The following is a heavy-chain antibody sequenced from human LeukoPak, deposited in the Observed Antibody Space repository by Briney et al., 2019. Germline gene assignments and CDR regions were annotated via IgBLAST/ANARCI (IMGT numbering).Heavy chain of an antibody. Sequence: ASVKVSCKASGYTFTGYYMHWVRQAPGQGLEWMGWINPNSGGTNYAQKFQGRVTMTRNTSISTAYMELSSLRSEDTAVYYCARAGLGFRGWFDPWGQGTLVTVSS. V-gene: IGHV1-2*02. CDR1: GYTFTGYY. CDR3: ARAGLGFRGWFDP. D-gene: IGHD3-16*01. J-gene: IGHJ5*02. CDR2: INPNSGGT.